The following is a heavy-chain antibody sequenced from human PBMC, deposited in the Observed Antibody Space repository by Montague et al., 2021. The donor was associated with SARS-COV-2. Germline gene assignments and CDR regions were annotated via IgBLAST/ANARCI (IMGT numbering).Heavy chain of an antibody. CDR1: GDSMNNYY. CDR3: ARAPIYRSSWYAYFDY. D-gene: IGHD6-13*01. CDR2: INYSGST. Sequence: SETLSLTCTVSGDSMNNYYWSWFRQPPGKGLEWIGYINYSGSTHYNPSLQSRVTLSKDTSKNQFSLGLASVTSADTAMCFCARAPIYRSSWYAYFDYWGQGTLVTVSS. V-gene: IGHV4-59*01. J-gene: IGHJ4*02.